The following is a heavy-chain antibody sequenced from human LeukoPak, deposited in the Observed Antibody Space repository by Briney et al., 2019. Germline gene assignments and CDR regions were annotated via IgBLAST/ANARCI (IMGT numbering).Heavy chain of an antibody. D-gene: IGHD3-10*01. CDR1: GFTFSSYS. CDR3: AKETMVRGVPDYGMDV. V-gene: IGHV3-21*04. CDR2: ISSSSSYI. Sequence: PGGSLRLSCAASGFTFSSYSMNWVRQAPGKGLEWVSSISSSSSYIYYADSVKGRFTISRDNAKNTLYLQMNSLRAEDTAVYYCAKETMVRGVPDYGMDVWGQGTTVTVSS. J-gene: IGHJ6*02.